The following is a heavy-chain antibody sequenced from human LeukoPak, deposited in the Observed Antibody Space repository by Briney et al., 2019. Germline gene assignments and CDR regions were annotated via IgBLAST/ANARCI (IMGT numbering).Heavy chain of an antibody. CDR3: ARGPHHYDILTGYSTPSLVDY. D-gene: IGHD3-9*01. CDR2: FDPEDGET. V-gene: IGHV1-24*01. CDR1: GYTLTELS. J-gene: IGHJ4*02. Sequence: ASVKVSCKVSGYTLTELSMHWVRQAPGKGLEWMGGFDPEDGETIYAQRFQGRVTMTEDTSTDTAYMELSRLRSEDTAVYYCARGPHHYDILTGYSTPSLVDYWGQGTLVTVSS.